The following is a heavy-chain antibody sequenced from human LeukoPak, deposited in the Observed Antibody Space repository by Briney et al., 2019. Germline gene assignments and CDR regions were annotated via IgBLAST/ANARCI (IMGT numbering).Heavy chain of an antibody. CDR1: GFTFSNYW. J-gene: IGHJ4*02. CDR2: INSDGSST. V-gene: IGHV3-74*01. CDR3: ASLLGCSTTNCNPDRDY. D-gene: IGHD2-2*01. Sequence: GVSLRLSCAASGFTFSNYWMHWVRQAPGKGLVWVSRINSDGSSTNYADSVKGRFTISRDNAKNTLYLQMNSLRAEDTAVYYCASLLGCSTTNCNPDRDYWGQGTLVTVSS.